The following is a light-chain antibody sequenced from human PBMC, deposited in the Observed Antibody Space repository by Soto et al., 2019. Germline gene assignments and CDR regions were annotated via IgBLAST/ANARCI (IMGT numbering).Light chain of an antibody. J-gene: IGKJ1*01. CDR2: DAS. V-gene: IGKV1-5*01. CDR1: QSVSTR. Sequence: DIKMTQSPSTLSASVGDRVTITCRASQSVSTRLAWYQQKPGKAPKLLIYDASSLQTVVPSKFSGSGSGAELTPTSISLQPHHLGTDVCLQYQRHPETFGHGTKVEIK. CDR3: LQYQRHPET.